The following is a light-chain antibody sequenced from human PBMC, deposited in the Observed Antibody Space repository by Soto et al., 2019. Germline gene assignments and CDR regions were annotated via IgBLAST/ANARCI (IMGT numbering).Light chain of an antibody. CDR2: GAS. Sequence: EIVLTQSPGTLSLSPGERATLSCRASQSVSSSYLSWYQHKPGQAPGLLNYGASSRATCTPDRVSGSGSGTDFTLTISRLEPEDFAVYYCQQYGSSPLTFGGGTKVDIK. CDR3: QQYGSSPLT. CDR1: QSVSSSY. V-gene: IGKV3-20*01. J-gene: IGKJ4*01.